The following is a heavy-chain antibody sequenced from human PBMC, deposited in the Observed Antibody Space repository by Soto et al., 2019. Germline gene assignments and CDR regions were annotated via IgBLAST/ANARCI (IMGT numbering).Heavy chain of an antibody. CDR3: ARYRERVCYFDY. D-gene: IGHD1-26*01. CDR1: GYTFTSYA. CDR2: INAGNGNT. Sequence: ASRKGSCKASGYTFTSYAMHWESQAPGQRLEWMGWINAGNGNTKYSQKFQGRVTITRDTSASTAYMELSSLRSEDTAVYYCARYRERVCYFDYWGQGTPVPVSP. V-gene: IGHV1-3*01. J-gene: IGHJ4*02.